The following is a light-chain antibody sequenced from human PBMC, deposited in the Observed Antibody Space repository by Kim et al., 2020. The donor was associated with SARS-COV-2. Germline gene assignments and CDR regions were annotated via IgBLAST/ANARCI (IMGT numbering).Light chain of an antibody. Sequence: ALGQTVRITCQGDSLRSYYASWYQPKPGQAPVLVIYGKNNRPSGIPDRFSGSSSGNTASLTITGAQAEDEADYYCNSRDSSGNHWVFGGGTQLTVL. J-gene: IGLJ3*02. CDR3: NSRDSSGNHWV. CDR1: SLRSYY. V-gene: IGLV3-19*01. CDR2: GKN.